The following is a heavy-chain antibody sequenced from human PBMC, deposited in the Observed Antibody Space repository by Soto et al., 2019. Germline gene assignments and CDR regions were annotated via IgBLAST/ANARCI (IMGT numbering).Heavy chain of an antibody. CDR1: GGSFSGYY. V-gene: IGHV4-34*01. CDR2: INHSGST. Sequence: QVQLQQWGAGLLKPSETLSLTCAVYGGSFSGYYWSWIRQPPGKGLEWIGEINHSGSTNYNPSLKSRVTISVDTSKNQFSLKLSSVTAADTAVYYCARGRIHKDIVVVVAATLRGRYFDYWGQGTLVTVSS. J-gene: IGHJ4*02. D-gene: IGHD2-15*01. CDR3: ARGRIHKDIVVVVAATLRGRYFDY.